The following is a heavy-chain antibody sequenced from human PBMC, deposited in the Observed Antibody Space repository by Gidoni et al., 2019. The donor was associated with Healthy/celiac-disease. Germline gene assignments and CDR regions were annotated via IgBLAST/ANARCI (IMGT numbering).Heavy chain of an antibody. V-gene: IGHV1-2*06. CDR1: GYTFTGYY. CDR2: INPNSGGT. CDR3: ARDQNDFWSVYYYYGMDV. D-gene: IGHD3-3*01. Sequence: QVQLVQSGAEVKKPGASVTVSCKASGYTFTGYYMHWVRQAPGQGLEWMGRINPNSGGTNYAQKFQGRVTMTRDTSISTAYMELSRLRSDDTAVYYCARDQNDFWSVYYYYGMDVWGQGTTVTVSS. J-gene: IGHJ6*02.